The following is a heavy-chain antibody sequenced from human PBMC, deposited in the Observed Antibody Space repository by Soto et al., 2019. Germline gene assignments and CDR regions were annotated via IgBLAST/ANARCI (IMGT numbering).Heavy chain of an antibody. D-gene: IGHD2-15*01. V-gene: IGHV3-74*01. CDR1: GFTFSSYC. CDR3: ARDRYCSGGSCYVYNWLDP. Sequence: GGSLRLSCAASGFTFSSYCMHCVRQAPGKGLVWISRINSDGSSTSYADSVKRRFTISRDNAKNTLYLQMNSLRAEDTAVYYCARDRYCSGGSCYVYNWLDPWGQGTLVXVSS. J-gene: IGHJ5*02. CDR2: INSDGSST.